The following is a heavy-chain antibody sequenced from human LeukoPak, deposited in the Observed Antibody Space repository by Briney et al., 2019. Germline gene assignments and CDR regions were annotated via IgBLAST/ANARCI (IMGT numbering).Heavy chain of an antibody. D-gene: IGHD1-26*01. J-gene: IGHJ4*02. V-gene: IGHV4-4*07. CDR1: GVCISSYY. CDR2: IYTSGST. CDR3: ARDREVGATGYYFDY. Sequence: PSETLSLTCTVYGVCISSYYWSWIRQPARKGLEWIGRIYTSGSTNYNPSLKSRVNMSVDTSKNQFSLRLSSVTAADTAVYYCARDREVGATGYYFDYWGQGTLVTVSS.